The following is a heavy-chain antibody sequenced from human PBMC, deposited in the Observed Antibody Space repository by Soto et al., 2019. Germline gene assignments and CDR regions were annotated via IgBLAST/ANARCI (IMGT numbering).Heavy chain of an antibody. V-gene: IGHV1-69*04. CDR2: IIPILGIA. CDR1: GGTFSSYT. CDR3: ARERQYEPLPY. J-gene: IGHJ4*02. D-gene: IGHD3-16*01. Sequence: GASVKVSCKASGGTFSSYTISWVRQAPGQGLEWMGRIIPILGIANYAQKFQGRVTITADKSTSTTYMELRSLRSDDTAIYYCARERQYEPLPYWGQGTLVTVSS.